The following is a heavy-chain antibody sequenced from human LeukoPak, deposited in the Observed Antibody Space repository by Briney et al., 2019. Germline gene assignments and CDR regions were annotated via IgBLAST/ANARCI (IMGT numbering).Heavy chain of an antibody. V-gene: IGHV3-21*01. J-gene: IGHJ4*02. D-gene: IGHD1-26*01. Sequence: GGSLRLSCAASGFTFSRYSMNWVRQAPGKGLEWVSSISSSSSYIYYADSVKGRFTISRDNAKNSLYLQMNSLRAEDTAVYYCARDPARGSYADYWGQGTLVTASS. CDR2: ISSSSSYI. CDR3: ARDPARGSYADY. CDR1: GFTFSRYS.